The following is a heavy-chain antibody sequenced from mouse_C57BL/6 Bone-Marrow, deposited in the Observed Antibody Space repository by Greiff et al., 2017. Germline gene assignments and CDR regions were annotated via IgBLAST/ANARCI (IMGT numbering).Heavy chain of an antibody. D-gene: IGHD1-3*01. Sequence: QVQLQQPGPELVKPGASVKLSCKASGYTFTSYWMNWVKQRPGQGLEWIGDINPSNGGTNYNEKFKSKATLTVDKSSSTSYMQLSSLTSEDSAVYYFARGDNYASYYFDYWGQGTTLTVSS. CDR2: INPSNGGT. V-gene: IGHV1-53*01. CDR3: ARGDNYASYYFDY. J-gene: IGHJ2*01. CDR1: GYTFTSYW.